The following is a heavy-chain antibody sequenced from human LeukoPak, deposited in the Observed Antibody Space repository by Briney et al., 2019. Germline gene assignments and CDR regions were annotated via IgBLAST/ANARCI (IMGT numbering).Heavy chain of an antibody. CDR2: IYSGGDT. V-gene: IGHV3-66*01. CDR1: GVTVSNNF. Sequence: GGSLRLSCAASGVTVSNNFMLWVRQAPGKGLEWVSLIYSGGDTHYADSVKGRFTISRDKSKNTLYLQMNDLRPEDTAVYYCARDPPAVAINTYRWGQGTLVTVSS. J-gene: IGHJ4*02. D-gene: IGHD2-15*01. CDR3: ARDPPAVAINTYR.